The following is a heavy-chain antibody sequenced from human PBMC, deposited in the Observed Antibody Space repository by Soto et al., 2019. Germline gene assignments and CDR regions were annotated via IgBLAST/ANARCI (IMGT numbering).Heavy chain of an antibody. J-gene: IGHJ5*02. D-gene: IGHD3-22*01. CDR1: GGSISSGDYY. V-gene: IGHV4-30-4*01. CDR3: ASVGSDYDNSGYYLP. Sequence: SETLSLTCTVSGGSISSGDYYWSWIRQPPGKGLEWIGYIYYSGSTYYNPSLKSRVTISVDTSKNQFSLRLKSVTAADTAVYYCASVGSDYDNSGYYLPWGPGTLVTVSS. CDR2: IYYSGST.